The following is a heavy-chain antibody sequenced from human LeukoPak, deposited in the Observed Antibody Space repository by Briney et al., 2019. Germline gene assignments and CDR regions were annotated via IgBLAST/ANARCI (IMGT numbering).Heavy chain of an antibody. CDR2: ISSSGSTI. D-gene: IGHD6-19*01. CDR1: GFTFSDYY. V-gene: IGHV3-11*04. CDR3: ARVRRRPGIAVSASDY. Sequence: GGSLRLSCAASGFTFSDYYMSWIRQAPGKGLEWVSYISSSGSTIYYADSVKGRFTISRDNAKNSLYLQMNSLRAEDTAVYYCARVRRRPGIAVSASDYWGQGTLVTVSS. J-gene: IGHJ4*02.